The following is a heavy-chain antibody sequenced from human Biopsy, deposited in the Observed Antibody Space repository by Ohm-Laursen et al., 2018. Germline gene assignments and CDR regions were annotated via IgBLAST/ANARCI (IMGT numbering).Heavy chain of an antibody. D-gene: IGHD2-8*01. CDR1: SYTFTDYN. V-gene: IGHV1-2*02. Sequence: SVKVSCKASSYTFTDYNIHWMRQAPGQGLEWLGYINCKTGATNYAQKFQVTVTLTRDTSISTAYLALGSLRSADTAIYYCARDPLNGHKHFDYWGQGSLVTVSS. J-gene: IGHJ4*02. CDR2: INCKTGAT. CDR3: ARDPLNGHKHFDY.